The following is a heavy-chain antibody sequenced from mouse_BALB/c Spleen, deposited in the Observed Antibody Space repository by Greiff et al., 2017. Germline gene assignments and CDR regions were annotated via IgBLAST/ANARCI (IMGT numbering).Heavy chain of an antibody. CDR2: IAPYYGGT. D-gene: IGHD2-3*01. J-gene: IGHJ1*01. V-gene: IGHV1-39*01. CDR1: GYSFTGYN. Sequence: VQLQQSGPELEKPGASVKISCKASGYSFTGYNMNWVKQSNGKSLEWIGNIAPYYGGTSYNQKFKGKATLTVDKSSSTAYMQLKSLTSEDSAVYYCARSNLSYDGFSNWYFDVWGAGTTVTVSS. CDR3: ARSNLSYDGFSNWYFDV.